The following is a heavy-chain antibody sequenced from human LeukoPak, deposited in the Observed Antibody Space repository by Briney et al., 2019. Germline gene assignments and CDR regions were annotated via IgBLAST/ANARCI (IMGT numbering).Heavy chain of an antibody. J-gene: IGHJ5*02. D-gene: IGHD3-10*01. V-gene: IGHV4-61*01. CDR3: ARDVLWFGNNWFDP. CDR2: IYCSGST. CDR1: GYSISSGYY. Sequence: SETLSLTCAVSGYSISSGYYWSWIRQPPGKGLEWIGYIYCSGSTNYNPSLKSRVTISVDTSKNQFSLKLSSVTAADTAVYYCARDVLWFGNNWFDPWGQGTLVTVSS.